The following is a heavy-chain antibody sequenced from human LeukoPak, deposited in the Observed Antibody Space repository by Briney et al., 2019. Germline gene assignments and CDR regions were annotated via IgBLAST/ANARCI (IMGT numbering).Heavy chain of an antibody. D-gene: IGHD2-2*01. V-gene: IGHV4-59*01. CDR3: ARGGIVVWGNWFDP. CDR1: GGSISSYY. J-gene: IGHJ5*02. Sequence: PSETLSLTCTVSGGSISSYYWSWIWQPPGKGLEWIGYIYYSGSTNYNPSLKSRVTISVDTSKNQFSLKLSSVTAADTAVYYCARGGIVVWGNWFDPWGQGTLVTVSS. CDR2: IYYSGST.